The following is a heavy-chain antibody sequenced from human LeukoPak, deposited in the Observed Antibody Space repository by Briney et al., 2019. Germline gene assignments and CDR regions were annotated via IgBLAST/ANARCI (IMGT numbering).Heavy chain of an antibody. CDR1: GFTFSSYS. CDR2: ISSSSSYI. CDR3: ARDRNYGDYAVY. Sequence: NPGGSLRLSCAASGFTFSSYSMNWVRQAPGKGLEWVSSISSSSSYIYYADSVKGRFTISRDNAKNSLYLQMNSLRAEDTAVYYCARDRNYGDYAVYWGQGTLVTVSS. D-gene: IGHD4-17*01. J-gene: IGHJ4*02. V-gene: IGHV3-21*01.